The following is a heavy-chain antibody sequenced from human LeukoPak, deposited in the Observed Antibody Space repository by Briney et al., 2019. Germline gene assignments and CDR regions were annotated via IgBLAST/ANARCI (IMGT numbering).Heavy chain of an antibody. D-gene: IGHD2-2*02. V-gene: IGHV4-34*01. CDR2: INHSGST. J-gene: IGHJ4*02. Sequence: SETLSLTCAVYGGSFSGYYWSWIRQPAGNGLEWIGEINHSGSTNYNPSLKSRVTISVDTSKNQFSLKLSSVTAADTAVYYCARGSLGYCSSTSCYRFDYWGQGTLVTVSS. CDR1: GGSFSGYY. CDR3: ARGSLGYCSSTSCYRFDY.